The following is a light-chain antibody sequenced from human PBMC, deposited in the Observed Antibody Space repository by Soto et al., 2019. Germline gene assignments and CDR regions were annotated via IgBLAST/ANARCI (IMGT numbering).Light chain of an antibody. J-gene: IGLJ3*02. CDR2: EVH. CDR3: CSYANYNTL. Sequence: QSLLTQPPSASGSPGQSVTISCTGTSSDIGADNYVSWYQQYPGKAPKLLIYEVHKRPSGVPDRFSGSKSGNAASLTVSGLQAEDEADYYCCSYANYNTLFGGGTKVTVL. CDR1: SSDIGADNY. V-gene: IGLV2-8*01.